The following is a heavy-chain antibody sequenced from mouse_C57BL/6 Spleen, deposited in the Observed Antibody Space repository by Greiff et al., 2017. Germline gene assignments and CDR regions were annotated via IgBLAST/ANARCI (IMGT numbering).Heavy chain of an antibody. J-gene: IGHJ4*01. CDR2: ISSGSSTI. CDR1: GFTFSDYG. V-gene: IGHV5-17*01. D-gene: IGHD2-1*01. CDR3: ARSGNYYYAMDY. Sequence: EVQGVESGGGLVKPGGSLKLSCAASGFTFSDYGMHWVRQAPEKGLEWVAYISSGSSTIYYADTVKGRFTISRDNAKNTLFLQMTSLRSEDTAMYYCARSGNYYYAMDYWGQGTSVTVSS.